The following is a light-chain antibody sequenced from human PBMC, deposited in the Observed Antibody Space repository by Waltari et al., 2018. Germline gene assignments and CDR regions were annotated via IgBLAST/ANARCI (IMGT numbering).Light chain of an antibody. CDR2: GGT. CDR3: QSYDTSLSVV. J-gene: IGLJ3*02. V-gene: IGLV1-40*01. CDR1: GSNIGAGYD. Sequence: QSVLTQPPSVSGAPGQRVTISCTGSGSNIGAGYDVHWYQQPPRAAPKLLIYGGTSRPFGVPDRFFGSTSGTSASLVIIGLQAEDEGDYYCQSYDTSLSVVFGGGTKLTVL.